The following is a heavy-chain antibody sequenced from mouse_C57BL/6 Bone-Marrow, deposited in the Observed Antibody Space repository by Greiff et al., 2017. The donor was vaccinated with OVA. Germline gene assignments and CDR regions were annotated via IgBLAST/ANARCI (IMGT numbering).Heavy chain of an antibody. D-gene: IGHD2-1*01. Sequence: QVQLQQPGAELVMPGASVKLSCKASGYTFTSYWMHWVKQRPGQGLEWIGEIDPSDSYTNYNQKFKGKSTLTVDKSSSTAYMQLSSLTSEDSAVYYCARSELLDYWGQGTTLPVSS. J-gene: IGHJ2*01. CDR1: GYTFTSYW. CDR2: IDPSDSYT. CDR3: ARSELLDY. V-gene: IGHV1-69*01.